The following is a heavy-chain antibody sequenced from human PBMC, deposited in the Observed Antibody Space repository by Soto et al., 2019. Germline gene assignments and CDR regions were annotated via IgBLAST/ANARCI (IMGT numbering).Heavy chain of an antibody. D-gene: IGHD5-12*01. J-gene: IGHJ6*02. Sequence: SETLSLTCTVSGGSISSSSYYWGWIRQPPGKGLEWIGSIYYSGSTYYNPSLESRVTISVDTSKNQLSLKLSSVTAADTAVYYCARHREGSYDYYYYGLDVWGQATTVT. CDR1: GGSISSSSYY. CDR3: ARHREGSYDYYYYGLDV. CDR2: IYYSGST. V-gene: IGHV4-39*01.